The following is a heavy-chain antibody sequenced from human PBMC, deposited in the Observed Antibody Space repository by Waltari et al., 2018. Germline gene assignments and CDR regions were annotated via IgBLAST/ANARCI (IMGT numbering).Heavy chain of an antibody. V-gene: IGHV1-3*03. Sequence: QVQLVQSGAEVKKPGASVKVSCKASGYTFTSYAMHWVRQAPGQRLEWMGWINAGNGNTKYSQEFQGRVTITRDTSASTAYMELSSLRSEDMAVYYCARVQIVGATESGRGWRYYFDYWGQGTLVTVSS. J-gene: IGHJ4*02. CDR2: INAGNGNT. CDR3: ARVQIVGATESGRGWRYYFDY. CDR1: GYTFTSYA. D-gene: IGHD1-26*01.